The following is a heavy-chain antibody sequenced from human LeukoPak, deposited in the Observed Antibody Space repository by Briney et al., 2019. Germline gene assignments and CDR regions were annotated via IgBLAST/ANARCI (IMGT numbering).Heavy chain of an antibody. D-gene: IGHD6-19*01. V-gene: IGHV4-30-4*08. CDR2: IYYSGST. CDR3: ARVEAASSVFFDY. CDR1: GGSISSDDYY. Sequence: PSETLSLTCTVSGGSISSDDYYWSWIRQPPGKGLEWIGYIYYSGSTYYNPSLKSRLTISVDTSKNQLSLKLSSVTAADTAVYYCARVEAASSVFFDYWGQGTLVTVSS. J-gene: IGHJ4*02.